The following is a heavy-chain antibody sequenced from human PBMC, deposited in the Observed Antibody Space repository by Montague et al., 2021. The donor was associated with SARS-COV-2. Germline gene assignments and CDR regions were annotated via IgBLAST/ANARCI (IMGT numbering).Heavy chain of an antibody. CDR3: ARIPYDFLTGLIYGMDV. D-gene: IGHD3-9*01. CDR1: GFSLSTSGMC. Sequence: PALVKPTQTLTLTCTFSGFSLSTSGMCVSWIRQPPGKALEWLARIDWDDDKYYSTSLKTRLTISKDTSKNQVVLTMTNMDPVDTATYYCARIPYDFLTGLIYGMDVWGQGTTVTVSS. CDR2: IDWDDDK. J-gene: IGHJ6*02. V-gene: IGHV2-70*11.